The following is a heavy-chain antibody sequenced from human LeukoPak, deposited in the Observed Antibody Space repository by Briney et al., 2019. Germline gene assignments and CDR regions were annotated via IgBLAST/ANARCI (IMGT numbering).Heavy chain of an antibody. CDR1: GGSISSYY. V-gene: IGHV4-59*01. D-gene: IGHD3-3*01. CDR3: ARDRGVRFLEWLFED. Sequence: ASETLSLTCTVSGGSISSYYWSWIRQPPGKGLEWIGYIYYSGSTNYNPSLKSRVTISVDTSKNQFSLKLSSVTAADTAVYYCARDRGVRFLEWLFEDWGQGTLVTVSS. CDR2: IYYSGST. J-gene: IGHJ4*02.